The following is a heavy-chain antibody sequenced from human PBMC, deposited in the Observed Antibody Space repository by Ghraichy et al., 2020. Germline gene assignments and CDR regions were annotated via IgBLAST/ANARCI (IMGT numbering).Heavy chain of an antibody. D-gene: IGHD2-21*02. CDR3: ARDRGGDWGLGAFDI. CDR1: GYTFTGYY. CDR2: IYPNSGGT. J-gene: IGHJ3*02. V-gene: IGHV1-2*02. Sequence: ASVKVSCKASGYTFTGYYMHWVRQAPGQGLEWMGWIYPNSGGTHYARKFQGRVTMTRDTSISTAYMELSRLTSDDTAVYYCARDRGGDWGLGAFDIWGQGTMVTVSS.